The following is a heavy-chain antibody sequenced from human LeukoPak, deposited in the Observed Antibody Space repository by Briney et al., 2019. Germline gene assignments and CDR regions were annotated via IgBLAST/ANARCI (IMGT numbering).Heavy chain of an antibody. CDR1: GYTFTSYY. Sequence: ASVKVSCKASGYTFTSYYIHWVRQAPGQGLEWMGIIRPSGGRASYPQNFQGRVTMTMDMSASTVHMELSSLTSEDTAMYYCAREPPESFRFDYWGQGAPVTVSS. J-gene: IGHJ4*02. V-gene: IGHV1-46*01. D-gene: IGHD3-16*02. CDR2: IRPSGGRA. CDR3: AREPPESFRFDY.